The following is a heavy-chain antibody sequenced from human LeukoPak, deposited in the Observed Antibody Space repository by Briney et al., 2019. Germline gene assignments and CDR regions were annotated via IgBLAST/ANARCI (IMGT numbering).Heavy chain of an antibody. Sequence: GGSLRLSCAASGFTVSSNYMSWVRQAPGKGLEWVSIIYSGGSTYYADSVKGRFTISSGNSEHTLYLQMNSLRAEDTAMYYCARDSHWGSGPKWYFWGQGTLVTVSS. CDR2: IYSGGST. D-gene: IGHD2-15*01. J-gene: IGHJ4*02. CDR3: ARDSHWGSGPKWYF. V-gene: IGHV3-53*01. CDR1: GFTVSSNY.